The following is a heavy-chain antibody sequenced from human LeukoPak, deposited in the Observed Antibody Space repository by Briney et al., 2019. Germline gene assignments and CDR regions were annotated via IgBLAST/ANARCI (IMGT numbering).Heavy chain of an antibody. CDR3: ARDQSLVAYSSTWFDY. Sequence: ASVKVSCKASGYTFTNYGISWVRQAPGQGLERMGWISAYNGNTDYAQNLQGRVTMTTDTLTSTAYMELRSLRSDDTAVYYCARDQSLVAYSSTWFDYWGQGTPVTVSS. D-gene: IGHD6-13*01. CDR1: GYTFTNYG. V-gene: IGHV1-18*01. J-gene: IGHJ4*02. CDR2: ISAYNGNT.